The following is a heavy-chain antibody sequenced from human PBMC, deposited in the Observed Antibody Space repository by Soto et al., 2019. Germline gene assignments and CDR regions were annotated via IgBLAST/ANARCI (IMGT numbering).Heavy chain of an antibody. CDR1: GFTFSSYS. CDR3: ARDSLLFGYFDY. V-gene: IGHV3-21*01. Sequence: EVQLVESGGGLVKPGGSLRLSCAASGFTFSSYSMNWVRQAPGKGLEWVSSISSSSSYIYYADSVKGRFTISRDNAKNSLDLQMNSLRAEDTAVYYCARDSLLFGYFDYSGQGTLVTASS. D-gene: IGHD3-10*02. CDR2: ISSSSSYI. J-gene: IGHJ4*02.